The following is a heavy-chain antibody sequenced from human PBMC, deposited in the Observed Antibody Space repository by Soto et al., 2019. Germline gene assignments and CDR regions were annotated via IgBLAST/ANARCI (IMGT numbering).Heavy chain of an antibody. CDR1: GGTFSSYA. Sequence: RASVKVSCKASGGTFSSYAISWVRQAPGQGLEWMGGIIPIFGTANYAQKFQGRVTITADESTSTAYMELSSLRSEDTAVYHCARLRTLMVRGVPPYSYYYGMDVWGQGTTVTVSS. D-gene: IGHD3-10*01. CDR3: ARLRTLMVRGVPPYSYYYGMDV. V-gene: IGHV1-69*13. J-gene: IGHJ6*02. CDR2: IIPIFGTA.